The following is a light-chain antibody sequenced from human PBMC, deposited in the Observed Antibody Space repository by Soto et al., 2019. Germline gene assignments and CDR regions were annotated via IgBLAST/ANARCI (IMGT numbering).Light chain of an antibody. CDR2: SAS. V-gene: IGKV1-5*03. CDR3: QEYNGNSGLT. Sequence: DIQMTQSPSTLSASVGDRVTITCRASQNIRSWLAWYQQKPGKAPELLIYSASGLESGVPSRFSGSGFGTEFTLPISSLQPDDFATYYCQEYNGNSGLTFGGGTKLEIK. CDR1: QNIRSW. J-gene: IGKJ4*01.